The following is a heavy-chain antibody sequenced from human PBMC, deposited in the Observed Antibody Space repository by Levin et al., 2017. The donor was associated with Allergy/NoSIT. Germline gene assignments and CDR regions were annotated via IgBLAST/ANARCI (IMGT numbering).Heavy chain of an antibody. D-gene: IGHD6-13*01. V-gene: IGHV3-30-3*01. CDR2: ISYDGSNQ. Sequence: GASVKVSCAASGFSFSSYVMHWVRQAPGKGLEWVAIISYDGSNQYYVDSVRGRFTISRDNSKNTLSLQMNSLRAEDTAVYYCAAGIDYWGQGTLVTVSS. CDR3: AAGIDY. CDR1: GFSFSSYV. J-gene: IGHJ4*02.